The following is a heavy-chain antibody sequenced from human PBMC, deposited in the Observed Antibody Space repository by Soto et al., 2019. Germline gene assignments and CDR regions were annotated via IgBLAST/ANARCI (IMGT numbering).Heavy chain of an antibody. V-gene: IGHV5-51*01. CDR2: IYPGDSDT. D-gene: IGHD5-12*01. Sequence: PGESLKISGNGSGYSFNNYWIGWVRQMPGKGLEWMGIIYPGDSDTRYSPSFRGQVTISADKSISSAYLQWSSLKASDTAMYYCARQDGYALYYFDSWGQGTLVTVSS. CDR1: GYSFNNYW. CDR3: ARQDGYALYYFDS. J-gene: IGHJ4*02.